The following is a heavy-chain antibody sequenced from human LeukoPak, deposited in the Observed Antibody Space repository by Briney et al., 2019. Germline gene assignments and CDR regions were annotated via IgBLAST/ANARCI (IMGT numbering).Heavy chain of an antibody. CDR3: TRGYCSSTSCYGYFDY. D-gene: IGHD2-2*01. CDR1: GFTFSGSA. J-gene: IGHJ4*02. V-gene: IGHV3-73*01. CDR2: IRSKANSYAT. Sequence: GALKLSCAASGFTFSGSAMHWVRQASGKGLEWVGRIRSKANSYATAYAASVKGRFTISRDDSKNTAYLQMNSLKTEDTAVYYCTRGYCSSTSCYGYFDYWGQGTLVTVSS.